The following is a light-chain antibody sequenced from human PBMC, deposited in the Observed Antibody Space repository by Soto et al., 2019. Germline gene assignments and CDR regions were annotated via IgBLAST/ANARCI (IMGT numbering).Light chain of an antibody. CDR3: CSYTGPGTYV. V-gene: IGLV2-23*01. J-gene: IGLJ1*01. Sequence: QSAVTQPASVSGSPGQSITISCTGTSSDIGTYNLVSWYQHHPGKAPKLLIYEATKWPSGVSLRFTGSRSDNTASLTISGLQAEDEADYYCCSYTGPGTYVFGTGTKLTVL. CDR2: EAT. CDR1: SSDIGTYNL.